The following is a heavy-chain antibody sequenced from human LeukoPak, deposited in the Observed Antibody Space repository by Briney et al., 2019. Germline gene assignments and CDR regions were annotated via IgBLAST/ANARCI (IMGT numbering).Heavy chain of an antibody. CDR2: IDGDGSGT. D-gene: IGHD4-17*01. V-gene: IGHV3-74*01. J-gene: IGHJ4*02. CDR1: GLTFSNHW. Sequence: GGSLRLSCAASGLTFSNHWMHWVRQAPGKGLVWVSRIDGDGSGTSHADSVKGRFTISRDNAKNTSYLQMDSLRAEDSAVYYCATVFDYWGQGTLVTVSS. CDR3: ATVFDY.